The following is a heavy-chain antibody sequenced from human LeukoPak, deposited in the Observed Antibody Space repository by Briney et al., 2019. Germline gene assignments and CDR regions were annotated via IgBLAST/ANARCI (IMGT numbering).Heavy chain of an antibody. CDR2: IYNGDST. CDR3: ARADYYDSSGYFDY. CDR1: GFTVTTKY. D-gene: IGHD3-22*01. V-gene: IGHV3-53*01. J-gene: IGHJ4*02. Sequence: GGSLRLSCAASGFTVTTKYMSWVRQAPGKGLEWVSTIYNGDSTNYADSVKGRFTISRDNSKNTLYLQMNSLRVEDTAVYYCARADYYDSSGYFDYWGQGTLVTVSS.